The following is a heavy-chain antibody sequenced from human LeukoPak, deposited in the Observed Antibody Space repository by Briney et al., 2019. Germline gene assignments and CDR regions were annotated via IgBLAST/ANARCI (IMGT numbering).Heavy chain of an antibody. CDR1: GGTFSSYA. J-gene: IGHJ4*02. CDR3: ARAPYSNYFDY. D-gene: IGHD4-11*01. CDR2: INPTGDST. V-gene: IGHV1-46*01. Sequence: ASVKVSCKASGGTFSSYAISWVRQAPGQGLEWMGIINPTGDSTSYAQKFQGRVTMTRDTSTSTVYMELSSLRSEDTAVYYCARAPYSNYFDYWGQGILVTVSS.